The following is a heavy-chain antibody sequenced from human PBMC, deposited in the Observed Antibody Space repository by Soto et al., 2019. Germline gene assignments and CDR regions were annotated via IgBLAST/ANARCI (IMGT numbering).Heavy chain of an antibody. CDR2: INTGSGYT. CDR1: GYTLSNYA. Sequence: QVHLVQSGAGVKKPGSSVRVCCKTSGYTLSNYAISGVRQAPGKGHEWMGWINTGSGYTNYAHERVTMTKDAFTYTAYLEVSSRRSDETAISYCRIVRVYTGVSDADYWCQGTLVTVSS. J-gene: IGHJ4*02. D-gene: IGHD2-8*02. V-gene: IGHV1-18*01. CDR3: RIVRVYTGVSDADY.